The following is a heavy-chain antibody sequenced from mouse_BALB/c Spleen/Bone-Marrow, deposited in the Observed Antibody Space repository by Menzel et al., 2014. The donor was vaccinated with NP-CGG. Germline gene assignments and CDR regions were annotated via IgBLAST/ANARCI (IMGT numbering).Heavy chain of an antibody. J-gene: IGHJ3*01. D-gene: IGHD2-14*01. CDR3: ARSDYRYDPFAY. CDR2: IDTSDSYT. V-gene: IGHV1-69*01. Sequence: QVQLQQSGAELVMPGASVKMSCKASGYTFTDYWMHWVKQRPGQGLEWIGAIDTSDSYTSYNQKFKGKATLTVDESSSTAYMQLSSQTSEDSAVYYCARSDYRYDPFAYWGQGTLVTVSA. CDR1: GYTFTDYW.